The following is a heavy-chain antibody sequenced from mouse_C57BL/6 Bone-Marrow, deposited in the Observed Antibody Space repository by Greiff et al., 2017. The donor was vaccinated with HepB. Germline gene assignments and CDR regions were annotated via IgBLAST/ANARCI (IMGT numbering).Heavy chain of an antibody. V-gene: IGHV5-4*01. CDR3: ARDDDYPYWYFDV. J-gene: IGHJ1*03. CDR2: ISDGGSYT. D-gene: IGHD2-4*01. Sequence: EVQLVESGGGLVKPGGSLKLSCAASGFTFSSYAMSWVRQTPEKRLEWVATISDGGSYTYYPDNVKGRFTISRDNAKNNLYLQMSHLKSEDTAMYYCARDDDYPYWYFDVWGTGTTVTVSS. CDR1: GFTFSSYA.